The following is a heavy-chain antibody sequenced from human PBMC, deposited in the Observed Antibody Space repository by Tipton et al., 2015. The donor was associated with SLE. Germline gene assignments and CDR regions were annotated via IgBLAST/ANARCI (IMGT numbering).Heavy chain of an antibody. J-gene: IGHJ5*02. D-gene: IGHD6-13*01. CDR2: IYAARNTHD. CDR3: ARAVGYVAAANSPGWFDA. CDR1: DGSISSYY. V-gene: IGHV4-4*07. Sequence: TLSLTCTVSDGSISSYYWTWIRQPTGKGLEWIGQIYAARNTHDNYKPSLQSRVSISVDRSKNQFSLKLNSVTAADTAVYYCARAVGYVAAANSPGWFDAWGQGTLVTVSS.